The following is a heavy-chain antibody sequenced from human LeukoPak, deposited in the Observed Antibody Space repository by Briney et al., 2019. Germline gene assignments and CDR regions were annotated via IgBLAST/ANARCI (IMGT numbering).Heavy chain of an antibody. J-gene: IGHJ4*02. CDR1: GFTYSYCT. CDR2: IRSSNNYI. CDR3: ARDGHFDF. Sequence: PGGSLRLSCAASGFTYSYCTMNWVRQAPGKGLEWVSSIRSSNNYINYADSVKGRFTISRDNAKNSLFLQMNNLRADDTAVYYCARDGHFDFWGQGTLVTVSS. V-gene: IGHV3-21*01.